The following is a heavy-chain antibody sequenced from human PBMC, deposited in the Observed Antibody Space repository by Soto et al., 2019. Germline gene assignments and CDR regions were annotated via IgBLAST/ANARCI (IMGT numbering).Heavy chain of an antibody. V-gene: IGHV1-2*02. CDR1: GYTSNAYY. Sequence: ASVKASCRASGYTSNAYYIYCVRQAPGQGLEWVAWINPNDGGATYAQQLRDRLTVTRDTSIGTAYLELTGLKSDDTAIYYCAVHRGAYNASLCHYKPYYAMD. CDR2: INPNDGGA. CDR3: AVHRGAYNASLCHYKPYYAMD. D-gene: IGHD3-10*01. J-gene: IGHJ6*01.